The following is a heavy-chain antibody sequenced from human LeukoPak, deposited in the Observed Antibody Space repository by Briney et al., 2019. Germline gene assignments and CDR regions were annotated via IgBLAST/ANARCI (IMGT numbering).Heavy chain of an antibody. CDR2: MNPNSGNT. CDR3: ARGHWHSDSSDYSYYFDS. Sequence: ASVKVSCKASGYTFTSYDINWVRQATGQGLEWMGWMNPNSGNTGYAQKFQGRVTMTRNISISTAYMELSSLRSQDTAVYYCARGHWHSDSSDYSYYFDSWGQGTLVTVSS. D-gene: IGHD3-22*01. CDR1: GYTFTSYD. J-gene: IGHJ4*02. V-gene: IGHV1-8*01.